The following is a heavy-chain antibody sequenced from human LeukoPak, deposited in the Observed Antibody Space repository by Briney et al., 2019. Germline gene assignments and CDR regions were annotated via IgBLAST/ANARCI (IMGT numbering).Heavy chain of an antibody. D-gene: IGHD4-11*01. CDR1: GYTFTGYY. CDR3: ARADRGYSNYIGGEGFDY. Sequence: ASVKVSCKASGYTFTGYYMHWVRQAPGQGLEWMGWINPNSGGTNYAQKFQGWVTMTRDTSISTAYMELSRLRSDDTAVYYCARADRGYSNYIGGEGFDYWGQGTLVTVSP. V-gene: IGHV1-2*04. CDR2: INPNSGGT. J-gene: IGHJ4*02.